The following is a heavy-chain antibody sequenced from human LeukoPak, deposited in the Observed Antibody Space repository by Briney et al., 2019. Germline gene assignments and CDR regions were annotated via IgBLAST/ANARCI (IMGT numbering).Heavy chain of an antibody. CDR3: ARGVPYDSWSGPHYSDY. CDR2: ISSSSSTI. D-gene: IGHD3-3*01. Sequence: GGSLRLSCAASGFTFSSYSMNWVRQAPGKGLEWVSYISSSSSTIYYANSVKGRFTISRDNAKNSLYLQMNSLRAEDTAVYYCARGVPYDSWSGPHYSDYWGQGTLVTVSS. V-gene: IGHV3-48*01. CDR1: GFTFSSYS. J-gene: IGHJ4*02.